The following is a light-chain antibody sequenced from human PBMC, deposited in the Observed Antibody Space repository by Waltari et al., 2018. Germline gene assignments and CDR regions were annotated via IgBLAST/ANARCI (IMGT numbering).Light chain of an antibody. CDR1: NIGSNS. J-gene: IGLJ2*01. V-gene: IGLV3-21*04. CDR3: LVWHSTTDHHGV. CDR2: YDS. Sequence: SYVVTQSPSVSVAPGETARITCGGYNIGSNSVDWYPQRPGQAPVLGISYDSDRPSGIPERFSGSNSGNTATLTISWVEADDEADYYCLVWHSTTDHHGVFGGGTKLTVL.